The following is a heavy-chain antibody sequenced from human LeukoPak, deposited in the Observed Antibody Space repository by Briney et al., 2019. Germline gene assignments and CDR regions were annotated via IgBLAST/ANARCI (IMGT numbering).Heavy chain of an antibody. CDR1: GYSFAIYW. Sequence: GESLKISCKGSGYSFAIYWIGWVRQMPGKGLEWMGNIYPGDSDTRYSPSFQGQVAISADKSIGTAYLQWGSLKASDTAIYYCARRRMECSDGSCYPYFFDYWGQGTLVTVSS. V-gene: IGHV5-51*01. J-gene: IGHJ4*02. CDR3: ARRRMECSDGSCYPYFFDY. D-gene: IGHD2-15*01. CDR2: IYPGDSDT.